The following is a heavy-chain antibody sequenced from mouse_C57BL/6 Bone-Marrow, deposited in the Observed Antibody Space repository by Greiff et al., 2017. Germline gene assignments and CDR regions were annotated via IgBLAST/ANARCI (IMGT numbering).Heavy chain of an antibody. D-gene: IGHD2-3*01. V-gene: IGHV14-4*01. CDR3: TTGDDYYVGAMDY. Sequence: EVQLQQSGAELVRPGASVKLSCTASGFNIKDDYMHWVKQRPEQGLEWIGWIDPENGDTEYASKFQGKATITADTSSNTAYLQLSSLTSEDTAVYYCTTGDDYYVGAMDYWGQGTSVTVSS. J-gene: IGHJ4*01. CDR2: IDPENGDT. CDR1: GFNIKDDY.